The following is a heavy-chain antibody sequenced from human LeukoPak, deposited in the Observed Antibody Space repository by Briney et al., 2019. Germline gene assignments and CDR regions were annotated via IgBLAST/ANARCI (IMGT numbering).Heavy chain of an antibody. CDR2: ISGSGGST. D-gene: IGHD2-2*01. V-gene: IGHV3-23*01. J-gene: IGHJ3*02. CDR1: GFTFSSYA. CDR3: AKSDCSSTSCYFRSPFTTPLIDAFDI. Sequence: GGSLRLSCAASGFTFSSYAMGWVRQAPGEGLEWVSAISGSGGSTYYADSVKGRFTISRDNSKNTLYLQMNSLRAEDTAVYYCAKSDCSSTSCYFRSPFTTPLIDAFDIWGQGTMVTVSS.